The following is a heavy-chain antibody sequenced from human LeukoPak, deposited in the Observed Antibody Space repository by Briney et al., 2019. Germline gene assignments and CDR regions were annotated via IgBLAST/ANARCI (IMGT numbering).Heavy chain of an antibody. Sequence: GGSLRLSCAASGFTFNNFAMSWVRQAPGKGLEWVSAISGSGGSTYYADSVKGRFTISRDNSKNTLYLQMNSLRAEDTAVYYCAKPAISSRGWYYDYWGQGTLVTVSS. V-gene: IGHV3-23*01. CDR1: GFTFNNFA. D-gene: IGHD6-19*01. CDR3: AKPAISSRGWYYDY. J-gene: IGHJ4*02. CDR2: ISGSGGST.